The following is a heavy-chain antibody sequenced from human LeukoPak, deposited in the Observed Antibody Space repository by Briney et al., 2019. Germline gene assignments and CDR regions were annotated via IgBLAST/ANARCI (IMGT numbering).Heavy chain of an antibody. D-gene: IGHD3-10*01. J-gene: IGHJ6*03. V-gene: IGHV4-39*01. CDR1: GDSINSYTYSSINSTTYY. CDR2: IYYGGNT. Sequence: SETLSLTCTLSGDSINSYTYSSINSTTYYWGWIRQAPGKGLEWIGNIYYGGNTYYNPSLKNRLTISVDTSKNQFSLRLSPVTATDTAVYYCARQIARGYGINFYYMDVWGKGTTITVSS. CDR3: ARQIARGYGINFYYMDV.